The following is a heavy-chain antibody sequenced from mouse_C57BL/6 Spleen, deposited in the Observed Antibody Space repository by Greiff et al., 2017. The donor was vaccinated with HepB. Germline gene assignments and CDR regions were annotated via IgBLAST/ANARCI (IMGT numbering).Heavy chain of an antibody. V-gene: IGHV1-26*01. J-gene: IGHJ4*01. CDR1: GYTFTDYY. Sequence: EVQLQQSGPELVKPGASVKISCKASGYTFTDYYMNWVKQSHGKSLEWIGDINPNNGGTSYNQKFKGKATLTVDKSSSTAYMELRSLTSEDSAVYYCARRDYYSKYVNYAMDYWGQGTSVTVSS. CDR3: ARRDYYSKYVNYAMDY. D-gene: IGHD2-5*01. CDR2: INPNNGGT.